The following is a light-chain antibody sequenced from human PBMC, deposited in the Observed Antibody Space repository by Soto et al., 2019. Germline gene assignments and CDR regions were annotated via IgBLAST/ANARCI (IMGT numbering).Light chain of an antibody. CDR1: QSISSY. CDR3: QKYNRAPET. J-gene: IGKJ1*01. CDR2: AAS. V-gene: IGKV1-27*01. Sequence: DIQMTQSPSSLSASVGDRVTITCRVSQSISSYLNWYQQKPGKAPKLLIYAASTLQSGVPSRFSGSGSGTDFTLTISSLQPEDVATYYCQKYNRAPETFGQGTKVDIK.